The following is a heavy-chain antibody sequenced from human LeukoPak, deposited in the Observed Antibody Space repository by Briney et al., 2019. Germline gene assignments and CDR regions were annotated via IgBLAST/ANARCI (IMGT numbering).Heavy chain of an antibody. V-gene: IGHV1-18*01. CDR3: ARDTPLGYCSGGSCYSLRYYFDY. CDR2: ISAYNGNT. D-gene: IGHD2-15*01. CDR1: GYTFTNYG. J-gene: IGHJ4*02. Sequence: ASVKVSCKASGYTFTNYGISWVRQAPGQGLEWMGWISAYNGNTNYAQKLQGRVTMTTDTSTSTAYMELRSLRSDDTAVYYCARDTPLGYCSGGSCYSLRYYFDYWGQGTLVTVSS.